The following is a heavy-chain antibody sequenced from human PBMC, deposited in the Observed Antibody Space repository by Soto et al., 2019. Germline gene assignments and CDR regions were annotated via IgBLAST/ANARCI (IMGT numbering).Heavy chain of an antibody. CDR3: ARETAVRDNFDF. J-gene: IGHJ4*02. V-gene: IGHV1-18*01. Sequence: ASVKVSCKASGYTFSTYSISWVRQAPGQGLEWMGWISTYNGNTNYAQRLQDRVTMTTDTSTSTAYMELRSLRSDDSAVYYCARETAVRDNFDFWGQGTLVTVSS. D-gene: IGHD6-13*01. CDR2: ISTYNGNT. CDR1: GYTFSTYS.